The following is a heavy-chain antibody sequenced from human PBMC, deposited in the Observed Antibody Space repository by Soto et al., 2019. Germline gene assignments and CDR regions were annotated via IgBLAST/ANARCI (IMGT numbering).Heavy chain of an antibody. CDR2: IYYSGST. Sequence: PSETLSLTCTVSDGSVSSGSYYWSWIRQPPGKGLEWIGYIYYSGSTNYNPSLKSRVTISVDTSKNQFSLKLSSVTAADTAVYYCARAAAAGSYYGMDVWGQGTTVTVSS. D-gene: IGHD6-13*01. V-gene: IGHV4-61*01. CDR3: ARAAAAGSYYGMDV. CDR1: DGSVSSGSYY. J-gene: IGHJ6*02.